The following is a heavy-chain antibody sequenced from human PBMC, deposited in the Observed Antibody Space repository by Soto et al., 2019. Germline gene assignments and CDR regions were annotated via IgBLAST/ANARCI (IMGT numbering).Heavy chain of an antibody. Sequence: PGGSLRLSCAASEFAFTNAWMGWARQAPGKGLEWVGRIYSKTDGESTDYAAPVKGRFTISRDDSKNTLYLQMNSLKTEDTAVYYSTSLGSASFNNWGQGTMVTVSS. D-gene: IGHD3-16*01. V-gene: IGHV3-15*01. CDR2: IYSKTDGEST. J-gene: IGHJ3*02. CDR3: TSLGSASFNN. CDR1: EFAFTNAW.